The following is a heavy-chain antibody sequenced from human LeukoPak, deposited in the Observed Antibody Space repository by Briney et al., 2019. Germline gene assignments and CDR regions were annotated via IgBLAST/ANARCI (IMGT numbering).Heavy chain of an antibody. CDR1: GFSFSNSA. CDR2: ISFDGTNK. J-gene: IGHJ4*02. V-gene: IGHV3-30-3*01. CDR3: AKDRDTTSSGTFDY. D-gene: IGHD6-13*01. Sequence: GRSLRLSCAASGFSFSNSAMHWVRQAPGKGLEWVAVISFDGTNKYYADSVKGRFTISRDNSKNTLYVQMNSLRGDDTGVYYCAKDRDTTSSGTFDYWGQGTLVTVSS.